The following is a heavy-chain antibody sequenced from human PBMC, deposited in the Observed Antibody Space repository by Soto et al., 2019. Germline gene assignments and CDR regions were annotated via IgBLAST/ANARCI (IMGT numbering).Heavy chain of an antibody. CDR3: ARGTMGATKPFDY. D-gene: IGHD1-26*01. V-gene: IGHV1-69*13. J-gene: IGHJ4*02. CDR2: IIPIFGTA. CDR1: GGTFSSYA. Sequence: GASVKVSCKASGGTFSSYAISWVRQAPGQGLEWMGGIIPIFGTANYAQKFQGRVTITADESTSTAYTELSSLRSEDTAVYYCARGTMGATKPFDYWGQGTLVTVSS.